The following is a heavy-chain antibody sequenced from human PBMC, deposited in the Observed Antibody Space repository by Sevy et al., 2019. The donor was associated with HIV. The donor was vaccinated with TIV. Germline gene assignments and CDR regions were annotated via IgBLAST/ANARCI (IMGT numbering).Heavy chain of an antibody. CDR1: GVSFSDYY. J-gene: IGHJ4*02. D-gene: IGHD2-15*01. CDR2: VSQSGSA. Sequence: SEILSLTCGVSGVSFSDYYWAWIRQSPGKGLEWIGEVSQSGSANYNPSLRSRVIMSLDTSNNNFSLELSSMTAVDTAVYYCARAPLFSLEYCSGSACPTIDDWSQGTLVTVSS. V-gene: IGHV4-34*01. CDR3: ARAPLFSLEYCSGSACPTIDD.